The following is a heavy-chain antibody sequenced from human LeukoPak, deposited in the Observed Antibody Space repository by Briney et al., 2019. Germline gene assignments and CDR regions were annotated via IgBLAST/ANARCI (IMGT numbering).Heavy chain of an antibody. J-gene: IGHJ5*02. D-gene: IGHD6-19*01. CDR2: IFHSGTT. CDR3: ARVGERYSIGGYRGWFDP. Sequence: SETLSLTCTVSGYSISSGHNWGWLRQPPGEGLEWIGSIFHSGTTYNSASLKSRFTISMDKSKNQFSLKMTCLTAEDTAVYYCARVGERYSIGGYRGWFDPWGQGTLVTVSS. CDR1: GYSISSGHN. V-gene: IGHV4-38-2*02.